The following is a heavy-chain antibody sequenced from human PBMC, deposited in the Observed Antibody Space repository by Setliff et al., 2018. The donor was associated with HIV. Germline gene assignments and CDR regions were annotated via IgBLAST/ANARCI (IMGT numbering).Heavy chain of an antibody. V-gene: IGHV7-4-1*02. J-gene: IGHJ5*02. CDR3: ARDWGTTVPTRWFDP. Sequence: ASVKVSCKASGYTFTSYAMNWVRQAPGQGLEWLGWINTKTGNPTYVQGFPGQFVFSLDTSVSTAYLEISSLKAEDTAVYYCARDWGTTVPTRWFDPWGRGTLVTVSS. CDR1: GYTFTSYA. D-gene: IGHD4-17*01. CDR2: INTKTGNP.